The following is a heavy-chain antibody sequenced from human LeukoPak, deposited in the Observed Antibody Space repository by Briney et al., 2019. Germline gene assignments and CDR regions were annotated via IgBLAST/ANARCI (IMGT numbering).Heavy chain of an antibody. CDR1: GGSISGTNW. Sequence: SETLSLTCGVSGGSISGTNWWSWVRQPPGQGLEWIGEISLRGLTNYNPSLRSRLTMSLDESKNQVSLNLASVTAADTAVYYCSRESGPFSPFGFWGQGTLVSVHS. D-gene: IGHD1-26*01. CDR3: SRESGPFSPFGF. J-gene: IGHJ4*02. CDR2: ISLRGLT. V-gene: IGHV4-4*02.